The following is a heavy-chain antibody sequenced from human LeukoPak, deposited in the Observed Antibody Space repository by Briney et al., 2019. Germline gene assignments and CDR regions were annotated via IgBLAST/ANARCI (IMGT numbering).Heavy chain of an antibody. J-gene: IGHJ4*02. D-gene: IGHD2-2*01. CDR3: AREGSVSGDIVVVPAAPLGY. CDR1: RYTFTSYY. CDR2: INPSGGST. Sequence: VASVKVSCKASRYTFTSYYMHWVRQAPGQGLEWMGIINPSGGSTSYAQKFQGRVTMTRDTSTSTVYMELSSLRSEDTAVYYCAREGSVSGDIVVVPAAPLGYWGQGTLVTVSS. V-gene: IGHV1-46*01.